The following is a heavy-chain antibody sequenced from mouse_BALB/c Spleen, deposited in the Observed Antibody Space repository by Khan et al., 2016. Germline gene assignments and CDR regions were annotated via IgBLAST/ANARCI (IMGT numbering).Heavy chain of an antibody. V-gene: IGHV14-3*02. Sequence: VQLKQSGAELVKPGASVKLSCTASGFNIKDTYMHWVKQRPEQGLEWIGRIDPANGKTKYDPKFQGKATITADTSSNTDTLQLSSRTSKEHAVDSCARSPYDYDVGFAYWGQDTLVTVSA. CDR3: ARSPYDYDVGFAY. CDR2: IDPANGKT. D-gene: IGHD2-4*01. J-gene: IGHJ3*01. CDR1: GFNIKDTY.